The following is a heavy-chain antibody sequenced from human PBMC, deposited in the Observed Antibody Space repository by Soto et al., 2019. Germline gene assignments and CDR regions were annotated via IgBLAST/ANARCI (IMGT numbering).Heavy chain of an antibody. D-gene: IGHD3-3*01. CDR2: IIPILGIA. V-gene: IGHV1-69*08. Sequence: QVQLVQSGAEVKKPGCSVKVSCKASGGTFSSYTISWVRQAPGQGLEWMGRIIPILGIANYAQKFQCRVRITADNSTSTAYMELSSLRSEDTAVYYCAREKRPYYDFWSGPEGDYWGQGTLVTVSS. J-gene: IGHJ4*02. CDR1: GGTFSSYT. CDR3: AREKRPYYDFWSGPEGDY.